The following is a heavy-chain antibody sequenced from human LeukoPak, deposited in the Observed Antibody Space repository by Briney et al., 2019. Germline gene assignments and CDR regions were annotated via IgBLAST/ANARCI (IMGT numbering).Heavy chain of an antibody. D-gene: IGHD2-2*01. J-gene: IGHJ4*02. Sequence: SETLSLTCTVSGGSISSSTYYWGRIRQPPGKGLEWIGGIYSSGSSYYNPSLKSRVTISVDTSKNQFSLKLSSVTAADTAVYYCARHGADIVVVPSGSIVYWGQGTLVTVSS. CDR1: GGSISSSTYY. V-gene: IGHV4-39*01. CDR2: IYSSGSS. CDR3: ARHGADIVVVPSGSIVY.